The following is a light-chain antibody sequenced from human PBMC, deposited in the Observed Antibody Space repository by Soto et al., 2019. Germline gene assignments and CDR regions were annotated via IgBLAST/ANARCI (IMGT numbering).Light chain of an antibody. Sequence: DIQMTHSPSSLSASVGDRVTIPCRASQTISVYLNWYQHKAGKAPKLLIYAASTLQSGVPSRFSGSGSGTXXTXTISCLQSEDFATYYCQQYYSYPWTFDQGTKVDIK. CDR3: QQYYSYPWT. CDR1: QTISVY. V-gene: IGKV1-39*01. J-gene: IGKJ1*01. CDR2: AAS.